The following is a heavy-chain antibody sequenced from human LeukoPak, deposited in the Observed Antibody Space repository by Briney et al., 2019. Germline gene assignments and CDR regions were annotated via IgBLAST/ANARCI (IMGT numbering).Heavy chain of an antibody. CDR1: GGSISSSSYY. CDR2: IYYSGST. V-gene: IGHV4-61*01. Sequence: SETLSLTCTVSGGSISSSSYYWGWIRQPPGKGLEWIGYIYYSGSTNYNPSLKSRVTISVDTSKNQFSLKLSSVTAADTAVYYCARDVYDFWSGYYRGNLAANWFDPWGQGTLVTVSS. J-gene: IGHJ5*02. D-gene: IGHD3-3*01. CDR3: ARDVYDFWSGYYRGNLAANWFDP.